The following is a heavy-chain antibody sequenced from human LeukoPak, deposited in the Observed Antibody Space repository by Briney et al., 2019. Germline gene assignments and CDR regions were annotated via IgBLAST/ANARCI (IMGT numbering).Heavy chain of an antibody. Sequence: GASVKVSCKASGYTFTSYGISWVRQAPGQGLEWMGWINPNSGGTNYAQKFQGRVTMTRDTSISTAYMELSRLRSDDTAVYYCARDRARYCTNGVCYFFDYWGQGTLVTVSS. CDR1: GYTFTSYG. CDR3: ARDRARYCTNGVCYFFDY. J-gene: IGHJ4*02. V-gene: IGHV1-2*02. D-gene: IGHD2-8*01. CDR2: INPNSGGT.